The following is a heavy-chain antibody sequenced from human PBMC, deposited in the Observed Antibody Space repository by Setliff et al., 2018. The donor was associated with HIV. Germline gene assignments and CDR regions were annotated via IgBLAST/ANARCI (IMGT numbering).Heavy chain of an antibody. CDR3: AGSRGYFVQAD. CDR2: IHKDGSEK. D-gene: IGHD1-1*01. Sequence: GSLRLSCAASGFTFTNYWMSWVRQAPGKGLEWVANIHKDGSEKYYVDSVKGRLTISRDNTKNLLYLEMNSLRAEDTAVYYCAGSRGYFVQADWGQGTLVTVSS. CDR1: GFTFTNYW. V-gene: IGHV3-7*01. J-gene: IGHJ4*02.